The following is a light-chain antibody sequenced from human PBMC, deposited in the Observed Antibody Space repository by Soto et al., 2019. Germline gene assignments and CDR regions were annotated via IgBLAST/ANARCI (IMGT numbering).Light chain of an antibody. CDR3: CSHAGSSVV. Sequence: QSVLTQPRSVSGSPGQSVPISCTGTSSDVGAYHHVSWYQQHPGKAPKLMIYDVSKRTSGVTDRFSGSKSGNTASLTISGLQAEDEAYYYCCSHAGSSVVFGTGTKLTVL. CDR2: DVS. J-gene: IGLJ1*01. CDR1: SSDVGAYHH. V-gene: IGLV2-11*01.